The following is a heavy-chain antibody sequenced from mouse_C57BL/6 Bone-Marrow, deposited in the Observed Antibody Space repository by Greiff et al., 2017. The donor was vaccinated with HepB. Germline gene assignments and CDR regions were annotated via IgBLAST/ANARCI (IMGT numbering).Heavy chain of an antibody. J-gene: IGHJ2*01. Sequence: EVKLVESGAELVRPGASVKLSCTASGFNIKDDYMHWVKQRPEQGLEWIGWIDPENGDTEYASKFQGKATITADTSSNTAYLQLSSLTSEDTAVYYCTIITTVVATSIDYWGQGTTLTVSS. CDR2: IDPENGDT. V-gene: IGHV14-4*01. D-gene: IGHD1-1*01. CDR1: GFNIKDDY. CDR3: TIITTVVATSIDY.